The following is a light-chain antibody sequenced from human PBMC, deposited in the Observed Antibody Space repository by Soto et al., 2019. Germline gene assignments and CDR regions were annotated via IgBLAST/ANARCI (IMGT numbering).Light chain of an antibody. CDR1: QSVSGW. CDR3: QQYETFSGT. CDR2: DAS. J-gene: IGKJ1*01. V-gene: IGKV1-5*01. Sequence: VDRVTITCRASQSVSGWLAWYQQKPGEAPKLLIYDASALPRGVPSRFSGSGSGTKFTLTIASLQPDDFATYYCQQYETFSGTFGPGTKVAIK.